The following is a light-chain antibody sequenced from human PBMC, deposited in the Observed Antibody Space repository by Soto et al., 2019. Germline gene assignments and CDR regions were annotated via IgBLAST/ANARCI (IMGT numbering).Light chain of an antibody. CDR2: EVN. CDR3: SSFSSGTTLFV. Sequence: QSVLTQPASVSGSPGQSITISCTGANSDIRDWNYVSWYQQYPGKAPKVIIYEVNYRPSGVSYRFSGSKSGNTASLTISGLQAEDEADDYCSSFSSGTTLFVFGGGTKLTVL. J-gene: IGLJ1*01. V-gene: IGLV2-14*01. CDR1: NSDIRDWNY.